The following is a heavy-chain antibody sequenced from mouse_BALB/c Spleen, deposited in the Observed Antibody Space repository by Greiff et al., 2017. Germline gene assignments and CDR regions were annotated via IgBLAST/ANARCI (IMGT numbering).Heavy chain of an antibody. CDR2: LNPSTGYT. J-gene: IGHJ3*01. CDR1: GYTFTSYW. Sequence: VQLQQSGAELAKPGASVKMSCKAFGYTFTSYWMHLVKQRPGQGLEWIGYLNPSTGYTEYNQKFKDKATLTADKSSSTAYMQLSSLTSEDSAVYYCARVGYYGSSFAYWGQGTLVTVSA. D-gene: IGHD1-1*01. V-gene: IGHV1-7*01. CDR3: ARVGYYGSSFAY.